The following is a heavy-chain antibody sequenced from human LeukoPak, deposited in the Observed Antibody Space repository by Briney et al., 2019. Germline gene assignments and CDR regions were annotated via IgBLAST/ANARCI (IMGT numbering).Heavy chain of an antibody. CDR3: ARGVAGTGYYYGMDV. CDR2: INTNTGNP. CDR1: GYTFTSYA. J-gene: IGHJ6*02. D-gene: IGHD6-19*01. V-gene: IGHV7-4-1*02. Sequence: GASVKVSCKASGYTFTSYAMNWVRQAPGQGLEWMGWINTNTGNPTYAQGFTGRFVFSLDTSVSTAYLQISSLKAEDTAVYYCARGVAGTGYYYGMDVWGQGTTVTVSS.